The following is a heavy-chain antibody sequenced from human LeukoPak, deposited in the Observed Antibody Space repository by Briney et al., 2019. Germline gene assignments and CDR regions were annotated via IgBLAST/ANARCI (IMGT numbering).Heavy chain of an antibody. CDR1: GYTFTGYY. CDR3: ARSLFIVVVPAAIKGGAFDT. D-gene: IGHD2-2*02. J-gene: IGHJ3*02. CDR2: INPNSGGT. V-gene: IGHV1-2*02. Sequence: ASVKVSCKASGYTFTGYYMHWVRQAPGQGLEWMGWINPNSGGTNYAQKFQGRVTMTRDTSISTAYMELSSLRSEDTAVYYCARSLFIVVVPAAIKGGAFDTWGQGTMVTVSS.